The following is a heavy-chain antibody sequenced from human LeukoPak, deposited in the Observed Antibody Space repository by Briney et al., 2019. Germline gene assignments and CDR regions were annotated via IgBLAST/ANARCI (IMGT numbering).Heavy chain of an antibody. CDR1: GYSFTNYW. CDR3: ARIDGSGSYYNDYYFVY. V-gene: IGHV5-51*01. J-gene: IGHJ4*02. D-gene: IGHD3-10*01. CDR2: IYPGDSDT. Sequence: GESLKISCKGSGYSFTNYWIGWVRQMPGKGLEWMGSIYPGDSDTRYSPSFQGQVTISADKSISTAYLQWTSLKASDSAMFYCARIDGSGSYYNDYYFVYWGQGTLVTVSS.